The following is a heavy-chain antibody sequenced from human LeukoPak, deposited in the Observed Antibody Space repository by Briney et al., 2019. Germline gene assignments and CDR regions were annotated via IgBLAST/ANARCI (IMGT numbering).Heavy chain of an antibody. CDR1: GFTFSSYS. V-gene: IGHV3-21*01. J-gene: IGHJ4*02. D-gene: IGHD6-13*01. CDR2: ISSSSSYI. CDR3: ARTYSSSWYFFDY. Sequence: GGSLRLSCAASGFTFSSYSMNWVRQAPGKGLEWVSSISSSSSYIYYADSVKGRFTISRDNAKNSLYLQMNSLRAEDTAVYYCARTYSSSWYFFDYWGQGTLVTVSS.